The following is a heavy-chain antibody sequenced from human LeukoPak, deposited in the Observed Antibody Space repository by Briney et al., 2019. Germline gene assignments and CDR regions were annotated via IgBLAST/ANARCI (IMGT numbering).Heavy chain of an antibody. CDR2: IYYSGST. CDR3: ARGGYYGSGNDFRFDP. CDR1: GVSIRSYY. D-gene: IGHD3-10*01. V-gene: IGHV4-59*01. Sequence: SETLSLTCTVSGVSIRSYYWSWIRQPAGKGLEWIGYIYYSGSTNYKPSLKSRVTISVDTSKNQFSLKLSSVTAADTAVYYCARGGYYGSGNDFRFDPWGQGTLVTVSS. J-gene: IGHJ5*02.